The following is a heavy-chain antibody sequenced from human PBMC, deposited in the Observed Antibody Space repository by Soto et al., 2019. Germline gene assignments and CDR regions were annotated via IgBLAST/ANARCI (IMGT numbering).Heavy chain of an antibody. CDR3: ARDRSGYCSSTSCPMDYYYYGMDV. CDR2: ISYDGSNK. D-gene: IGHD2-2*01. CDR1: GFTFSSYA. V-gene: IGHV3-30-3*01. J-gene: IGHJ6*02. Sequence: GGSLRLSCAASGFTFSSYAMHWVRQAPGRGLEWVAVISYDGSNKYYADPVKGRFTISRDNSKNTLYLQMNSLRAEDTAVYYCARDRSGYCSSTSCPMDYYYYGMDVWGQGTTVTVSS.